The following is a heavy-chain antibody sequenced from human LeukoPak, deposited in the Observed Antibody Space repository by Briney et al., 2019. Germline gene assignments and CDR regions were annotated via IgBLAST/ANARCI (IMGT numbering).Heavy chain of an antibody. V-gene: IGHV1-24*01. CDR1: GYTLTELS. D-gene: IGHD2-15*01. Sequence: GASVTVSCKVSGYTLTELSMHWVRQAPGKGLEWMGGFNPEDGETIYAQNFQGRVTVTEDTSTDTAYMELSSLRSEDTAVYYCATDHCSGGSCYSWFDPWGQGTLVTVSS. J-gene: IGHJ5*02. CDR3: ATDHCSGGSCYSWFDP. CDR2: FNPEDGET.